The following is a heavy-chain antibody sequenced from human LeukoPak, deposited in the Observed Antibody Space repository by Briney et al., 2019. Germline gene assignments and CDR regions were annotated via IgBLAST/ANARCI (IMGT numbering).Heavy chain of an antibody. CDR3: ADGEPESGFDY. CDR2: ISSSSSYI. J-gene: IGHJ4*02. Sequence: GGSLRLSCVASGFTFSSSNMNWVRQAPGKGLEWVSSISSSSSYIYYADSVKGRFTISRDNAKNSLYLQMNSLGAEDTAVYYCADGEPESGFDYWGQGTLVTVSS. V-gene: IGHV3-21*01. D-gene: IGHD1-26*01. CDR1: GFTFSSSN.